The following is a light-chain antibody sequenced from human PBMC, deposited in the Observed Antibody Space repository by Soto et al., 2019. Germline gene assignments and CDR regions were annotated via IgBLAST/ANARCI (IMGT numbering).Light chain of an antibody. Sequence: ENVFTQSPGTLSFSPGEKATPSCRASQSVSSSYLAWYQQKPGQAPRLLIYGASSRATGIPDRFSGSGSGTDFTLTISRLEPEDFAVYYCQQYGSSPGTFGQGTKVDIK. CDR2: GAS. J-gene: IGKJ1*01. CDR3: QQYGSSPGT. V-gene: IGKV3-20*01. CDR1: QSVSSSY.